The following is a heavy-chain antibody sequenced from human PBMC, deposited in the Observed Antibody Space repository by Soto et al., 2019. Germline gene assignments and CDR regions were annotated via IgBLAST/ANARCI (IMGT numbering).Heavy chain of an antibody. J-gene: IGHJ5*02. CDR1: GFTFSSYA. CDR3: AKDLDGYGDYDWFDP. D-gene: IGHD4-17*01. CDR2: ISGSGGST. V-gene: IGHV3-23*01. Sequence: PGGSLRLSCAASGFTFSSYAMSWVLQATGKGLEWVSAISGSGGSTYYADSVKGRFTISRDNSKNTLYLQMNSLRAEDTAVYYCAKDLDGYGDYDWFDPWGQGTLVTVSS.